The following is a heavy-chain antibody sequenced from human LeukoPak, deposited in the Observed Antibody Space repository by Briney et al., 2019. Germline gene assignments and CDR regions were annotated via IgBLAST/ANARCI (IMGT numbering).Heavy chain of an antibody. Sequence: ASVKVSCKASGGTFTSYAISWVRQAPGQGLEWMGVIIPIFGTANYAQKFQGRVTITADKSTSTAYMELSSLRSEDTAVYYCARSERPPDAFDIWGQGTMVTVSS. CDR1: GGTFTSYA. CDR2: IIPIFGTA. CDR3: ARSERPPDAFDI. V-gene: IGHV1-69*06. J-gene: IGHJ3*02.